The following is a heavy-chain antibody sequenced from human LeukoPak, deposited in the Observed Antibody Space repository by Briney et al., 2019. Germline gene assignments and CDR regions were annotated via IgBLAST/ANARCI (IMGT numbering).Heavy chain of an antibody. Sequence: GGSLRLSCAASGFTFSSYEMNWVRQAPGEGLEWVSYISSSGSTIYYADSVKGRFTISRDNAKNSVYLQMNSLRAEDTALYYCARETPREDYGGNSGAFDIWGQGTMVTVSS. CDR3: ARETPREDYGGNSGAFDI. CDR2: ISSSGSTI. J-gene: IGHJ3*02. V-gene: IGHV3-48*03. CDR1: GFTFSSYE. D-gene: IGHD4-23*01.